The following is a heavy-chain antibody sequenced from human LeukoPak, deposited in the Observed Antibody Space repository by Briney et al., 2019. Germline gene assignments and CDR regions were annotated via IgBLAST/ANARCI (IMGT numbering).Heavy chain of an antibody. D-gene: IGHD6-19*01. CDR1: GFTFSSYS. J-gene: IGHJ4*02. CDR3: ARERGSVAGTLDTDY. CDR2: ISSSSSYI. Sequence: GGSLRLSCAASGFTFSSYSMNWVRRAPGKGLEWVSSISSSSSYIYYADSVKGRFTISRDNAKNSLYLQMNSLRAEDTAVYYCARERGSVAGTLDTDYWGQGTLVTVSS. V-gene: IGHV3-21*01.